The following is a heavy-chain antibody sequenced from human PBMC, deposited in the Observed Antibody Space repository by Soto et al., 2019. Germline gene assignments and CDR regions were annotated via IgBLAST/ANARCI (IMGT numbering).Heavy chain of an antibody. CDR2: ISWDGGST. Sequence: GGSLRLSCAASGFTFDDYTMHWVRQAPGKGLEWVSLISWDGGSTYYADSVKGRFTISRDNSKNSLYLQMNSLRTEDTALYYCAKDIGGIFGGYSYGYRYYYGMDVWGQGTTVTVSS. CDR1: GFTFDDYT. D-gene: IGHD5-18*01. CDR3: AKDIGGIFGGYSYGYRYYYGMDV. J-gene: IGHJ6*02. V-gene: IGHV3-43*01.